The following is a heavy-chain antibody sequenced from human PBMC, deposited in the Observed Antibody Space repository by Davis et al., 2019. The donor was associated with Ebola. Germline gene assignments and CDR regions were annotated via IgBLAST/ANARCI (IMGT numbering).Heavy chain of an antibody. CDR2: VNTKTNTP. J-gene: IGHJ4*02. Sequence: ASVKVSCKASGYTFTSSTINWVRQAPGQGLEFMGWVNTKTNTPTYAQGFTGRFVFSLDTSVSTAYLQINSLQADDSAMYYCASGGSGWFYNFDNWGQGTLITVSS. CDR1: GYTFTSST. CDR3: ASGGSGWFYNFDN. V-gene: IGHV7-4-1*02. D-gene: IGHD6-19*01.